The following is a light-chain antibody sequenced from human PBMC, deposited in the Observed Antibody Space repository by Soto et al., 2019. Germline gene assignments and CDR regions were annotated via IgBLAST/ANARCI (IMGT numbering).Light chain of an antibody. Sequence: DIQMTQSPSSLSASVGDTVTITCRASQGISNYLAWYQQKPGKVPKLLIYAASTLQSGVASRFSGSGSGTDFSLTISSLQPEDVATYYCQKYNSAPQTFGQGTKVDIK. CDR1: QGISNY. V-gene: IGKV1-27*01. CDR3: QKYNSAPQT. CDR2: AAS. J-gene: IGKJ1*01.